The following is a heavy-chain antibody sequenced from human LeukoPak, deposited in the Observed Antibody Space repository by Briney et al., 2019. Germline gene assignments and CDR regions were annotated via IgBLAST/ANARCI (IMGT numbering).Heavy chain of an antibody. J-gene: IGHJ6*02. D-gene: IGHD6-19*01. CDR1: GFTFSSYA. V-gene: IGHV3-23*01. CDR2: ISGSGGST. CDR3: ASEWLVLYNMDV. Sequence: GGSLRLSCAASGFTFSSYAMNWVRQAPGKGLEWVSAISGSGGSTYYADSVKGRFTISRDNSKNTLYLQMNSLRAEDTAVYYCASEWLVLYNMDVWGRGTTVTVSS.